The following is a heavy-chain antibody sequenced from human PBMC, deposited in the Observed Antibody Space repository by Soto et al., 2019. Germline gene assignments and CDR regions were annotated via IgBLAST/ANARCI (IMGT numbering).Heavy chain of an antibody. D-gene: IGHD4-17*01. CDR2: ILYDGTKK. V-gene: IGHV3-30*18. CDR1: GFTFSSYG. Sequence: GGSLRLSCGASGFTFSSYGMHWVRQAPGKGLEWVAVILYDGTKKYYADSMKGRFTISRDNSKNTLYLQMNSLRAEDTAVYYCAKDRGALRWSEEHYYFDYWGQGTLVTVSS. J-gene: IGHJ4*02. CDR3: AKDRGALRWSEEHYYFDY.